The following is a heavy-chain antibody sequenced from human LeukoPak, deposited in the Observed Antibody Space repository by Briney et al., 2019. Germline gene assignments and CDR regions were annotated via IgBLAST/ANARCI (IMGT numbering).Heavy chain of an antibody. CDR1: EFTFSSYS. CDR3: AKHVSSSWFSAFDY. Sequence: GGSLRLSCAASEFTFSSYSMNWVRQAPGKGLEWVSYITNSGNSKSYADSVKGRFTISRDNTKNTLYLQMKSLRAEDTAVYYCAKHVSSSWFSAFDYWGQGTLVTVSS. CDR2: ITNSGNSK. V-gene: IGHV3-48*01. J-gene: IGHJ4*02. D-gene: IGHD6-13*01.